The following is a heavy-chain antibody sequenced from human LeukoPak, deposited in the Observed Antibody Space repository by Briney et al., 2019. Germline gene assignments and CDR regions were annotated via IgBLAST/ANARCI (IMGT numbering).Heavy chain of an antibody. Sequence: GRSLRLSCAASGFTFSSYAMHWVRQAPGKGLEWVSAISGSGGSTYYADSVKGRFTISRDNAKNSLYLQMNSLRAEDTALYHCARGWELRYFDYWGQGTLVTVSS. CDR1: GFTFSSYA. J-gene: IGHJ4*02. D-gene: IGHD1-26*01. V-gene: IGHV3-23*01. CDR2: ISGSGGST. CDR3: ARGWELRYFDY.